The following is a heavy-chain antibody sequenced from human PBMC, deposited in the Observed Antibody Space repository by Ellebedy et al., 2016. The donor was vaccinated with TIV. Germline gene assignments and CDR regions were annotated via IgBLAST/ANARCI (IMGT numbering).Heavy chain of an antibody. CDR1: GFTFSNYA. J-gene: IGHJ4*02. D-gene: IGHD6-19*01. Sequence: PGGSLRLSCAASGFTFSNYAMNWVRQAPGKGLEWVSSLSFSGGSTYYADSVKGRFTISRDNSKNTLYLQMNSLRDEDTAVYYCARQSVPGPSSCFDNWGQGTLVTVSS. CDR2: LSFSGGST. V-gene: IGHV3-23*01. CDR3: ARQSVPGPSSCFDN.